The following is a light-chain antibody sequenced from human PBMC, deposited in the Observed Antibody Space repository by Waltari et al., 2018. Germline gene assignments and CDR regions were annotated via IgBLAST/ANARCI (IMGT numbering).Light chain of an antibody. Sequence: DIVMTQSPLSLPVTPGDTASIPCRSSPSLLHSNGYNSLDWYLQMPGQFPQLLIYLVSNRASGVPDRFSGSGSGTDFTLKISRVEAEDVGVYYCMQALQTPWTFGQGTKVEIK. V-gene: IGKV2-28*01. CDR1: PSLLHSNGYNS. CDR3: MQALQTPWT. J-gene: IGKJ1*01. CDR2: LVS.